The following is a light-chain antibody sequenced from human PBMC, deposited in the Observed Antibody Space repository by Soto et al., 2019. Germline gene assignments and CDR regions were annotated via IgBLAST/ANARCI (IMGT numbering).Light chain of an antibody. CDR3: SSFTSSSSYV. Sequence: QSVLAQPASVSGSPGQSITISCTGTSSDVGSYNSVSWYQQYPGKAPTLMIHDVSNRPSGVSNCFSGSKSGNTASLTISGLQAEDEADYYCSSFTSSSSYVFGSGTKLTVL. J-gene: IGLJ1*01. CDR1: SSDVGSYNS. V-gene: IGLV2-14*03. CDR2: DVS.